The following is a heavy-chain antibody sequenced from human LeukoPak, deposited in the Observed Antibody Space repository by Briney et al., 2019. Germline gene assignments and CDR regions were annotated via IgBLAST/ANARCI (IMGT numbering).Heavy chain of an antibody. V-gene: IGHV4-59*01. CDR3: ARKSTAAPWNFDY. CDR2: IYYSGTT. Sequence: SETLSLTCTVSGGSISSYYWNWIRQPPGKGLEWIGYIYYSGTTNYNPSLKSRVTISVDTSKNQFSLKLSSVTAADAAVYYCARKSTAAPWNFDYWGQGSLVTVSS. J-gene: IGHJ4*02. D-gene: IGHD6-13*01. CDR1: GGSISSYY.